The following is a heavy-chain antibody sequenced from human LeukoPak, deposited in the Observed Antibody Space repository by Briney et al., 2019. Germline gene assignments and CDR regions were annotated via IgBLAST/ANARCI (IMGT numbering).Heavy chain of an antibody. Sequence: SETLSLTCTVSGDSITNYYWSWIRQPAGKGLEWIGRIYTSGSTNYNPSLKSRVTMSVDTSKNQFSLKLSSVTAADTAVYYCARSGIAAAAPFDYWGQGTLVTVSS. CDR3: ARSGIAAAAPFDY. J-gene: IGHJ4*02. CDR1: GDSITNYY. CDR2: IYTSGST. D-gene: IGHD6-13*01. V-gene: IGHV4-4*07.